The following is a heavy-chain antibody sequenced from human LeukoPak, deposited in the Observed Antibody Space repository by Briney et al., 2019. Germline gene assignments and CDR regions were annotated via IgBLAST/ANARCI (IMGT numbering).Heavy chain of an antibody. Sequence: GGSLRLSCAASGFTFSNAWMTWVRQAPGKGLEWVGRIKSKFDGGTTDYAAPVKGRFTISRDDSKNTLYLQMGSLKTEDTAAYYCTTLASRSPYYYYGMDVWGQGTTVTVSS. CDR2: IKSKFDGGTT. J-gene: IGHJ6*02. CDR3: TTLASRSPYYYYGMDV. CDR1: GFTFSNAW. V-gene: IGHV3-15*01.